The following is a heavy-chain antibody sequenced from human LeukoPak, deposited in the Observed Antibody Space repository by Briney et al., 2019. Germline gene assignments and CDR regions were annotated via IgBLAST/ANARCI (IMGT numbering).Heavy chain of an antibody. CDR1: GFTFGDHA. V-gene: IGHV3-7*03. D-gene: IGHD4-17*01. Sequence: PGGSLRLSCRGYGFTFGDHAMSWVRQAPGKGLEWVANINQDGSQKFSVDSVKGRFTISRDNAKNSLSLQMNSLRVEDTAVYYCARDWFDGDYDRFDYWGQGTLVTVSS. CDR2: INQDGSQK. J-gene: IGHJ4*02. CDR3: ARDWFDGDYDRFDY.